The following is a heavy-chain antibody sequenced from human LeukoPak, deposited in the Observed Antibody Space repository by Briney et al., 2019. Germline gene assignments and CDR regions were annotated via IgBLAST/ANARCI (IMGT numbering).Heavy chain of an antibody. Sequence: GGSLRLSCAASGFTFSSYSMNWVRQAPGEGLKWVSCTSSSGSTIYYADSVKGRFTIARDNAKNSLYLQMNSLRAEDTAVYYCAREEYCSSTSCWYFDLWGRGTLVTVSS. CDR1: GFTFSSYS. V-gene: IGHV3-48*04. D-gene: IGHD2-2*01. CDR3: AREEYCSSTSCWYFDL. CDR2: TSSSGSTI. J-gene: IGHJ2*01.